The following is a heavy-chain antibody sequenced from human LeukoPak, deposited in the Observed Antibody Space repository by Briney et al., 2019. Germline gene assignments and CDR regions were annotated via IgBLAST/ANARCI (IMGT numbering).Heavy chain of an antibody. D-gene: IGHD3-3*01. Sequence: GASVKVSCKASGYTFTSYYMHWVRPAPGQGLEWMGIINPSGGRTSYTQKFQGRVTMTRDTSTSTVYMELSSLRSEDTAVYYCARDGRFLEWLEEVVRGYYMDVWGKGTTVTVSS. CDR2: INPSGGRT. CDR1: GYTFTSYY. CDR3: ARDGRFLEWLEEVVRGYYMDV. J-gene: IGHJ6*03. V-gene: IGHV1-46*01.